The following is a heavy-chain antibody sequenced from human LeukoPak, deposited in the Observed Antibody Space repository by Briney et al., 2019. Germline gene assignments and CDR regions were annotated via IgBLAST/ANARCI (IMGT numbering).Heavy chain of an antibody. D-gene: IGHD2-15*01. V-gene: IGHV3-23*01. CDR1: GFTFSSYA. CDR2: ISGSGGST. CDR3: AKDGTRYCSGGSCYSTPY. Sequence: GGSLRLSCAASGFTFSSYAMSWVREAPGKGLEWVSAISGSGGSTYYADSVKGRFTISRDNSKNTLYLQMNSLRAEDTAVYYCAKDGTRYCSGGSCYSTPYWGQGTLVTVSS. J-gene: IGHJ4*02.